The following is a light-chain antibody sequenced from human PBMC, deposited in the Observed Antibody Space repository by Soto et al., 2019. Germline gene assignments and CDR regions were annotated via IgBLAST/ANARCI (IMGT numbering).Light chain of an antibody. CDR2: GAS. V-gene: IGKV3-20*01. Sequence: EIVLTQSPGTLSLSPGERATISCRASQSVSSSYLAWYQHKPGQAPRLLIYGASSRATGIPDRFSGSGSGTDLTLTISRLEPEDVAVYYCQQYCSSPHTFGQGTKLEIK. CDR1: QSVSSSY. CDR3: QQYCSSPHT. J-gene: IGKJ2*01.